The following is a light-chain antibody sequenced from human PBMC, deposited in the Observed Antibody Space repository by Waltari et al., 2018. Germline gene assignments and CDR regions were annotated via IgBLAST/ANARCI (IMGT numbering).Light chain of an antibody. V-gene: IGLV1-51*02. J-gene: IGLJ2*01. CDR1: SSNLGPNF. CDR2: EDN. CDR3: GTWDNSLDAKL. Sequence: QSVLTQPPSVSAAPGPKVTISCSGSSSNLGPNFVSWYQQPPGTAPKLPIYEDNKRPSTIPDRFSGSKSGTSATLGITGLQTGDEADYYCGTWDNSLDAKLFGGGTRLTVL.